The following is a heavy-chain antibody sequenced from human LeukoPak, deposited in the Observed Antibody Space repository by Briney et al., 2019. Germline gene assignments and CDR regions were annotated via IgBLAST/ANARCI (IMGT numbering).Heavy chain of an antibody. V-gene: IGHV1-2*02. CDR1: GYTFTGYY. Sequence: GASVTVSCKASGYTFTGYYMHWVRQAPGQGLEWMGWINPNSGGTNYAQKFQGRVTMTRDTSISTAYMELSRLRSDDTAVYYCARDHVDDGSGSYPGNYWGQGTLVTVSS. J-gene: IGHJ4*02. CDR2: INPNSGGT. D-gene: IGHD3-10*01. CDR3: ARDHVDDGSGSYPGNY.